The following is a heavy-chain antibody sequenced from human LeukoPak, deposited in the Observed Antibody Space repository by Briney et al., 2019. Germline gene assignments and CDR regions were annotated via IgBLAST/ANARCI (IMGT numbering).Heavy chain of an antibody. V-gene: IGHV3-21*01. J-gene: IGHJ4*02. D-gene: IGHD1-26*01. Sequence: RGSLRLSCAASGFTFSSYSMNWVRQAPGKGLEWVSSISSSSSYIYYADSVKGRFTISRDNAKNSLYLQMNSLRAEDTAVYYCARFARPSGSYSGDYWGQGTLVTVSS. CDR1: GFTFSSYS. CDR2: ISSSSSYI. CDR3: ARFARPSGSYSGDY.